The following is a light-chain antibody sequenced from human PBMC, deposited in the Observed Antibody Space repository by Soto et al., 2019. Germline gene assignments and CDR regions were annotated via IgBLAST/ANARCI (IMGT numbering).Light chain of an antibody. J-gene: IGKJ1*01. CDR3: QQYNNRWT. CDR1: QSVGSN. CDR2: GAS. Sequence: EIVMTQSPATLSVSPGERATLSCRARQSVGSNLAWYQQKPGQAPRLLIYGASTRAAGIPARFSGSGSGTAFTLTISSLQSEDFAVYFCQQYNNRWTFGPGTKVEIK. V-gene: IGKV3-15*01.